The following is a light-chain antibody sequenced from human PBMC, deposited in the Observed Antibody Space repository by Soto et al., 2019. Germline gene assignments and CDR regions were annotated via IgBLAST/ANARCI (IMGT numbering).Light chain of an antibody. CDR3: QQYNNWPS. Sequence: DIVLTQSPGTLSLSPGERSTLSCRASQSVSRYLAWYQQRPGQAPRLLIYDISNRATGVPARFSGSGSETEFTLTIRSLQSEDFAVYFCQQYNNWPSFGQGTRLEIK. J-gene: IGKJ5*01. V-gene: IGKV3-15*01. CDR1: QSVSRY. CDR2: DIS.